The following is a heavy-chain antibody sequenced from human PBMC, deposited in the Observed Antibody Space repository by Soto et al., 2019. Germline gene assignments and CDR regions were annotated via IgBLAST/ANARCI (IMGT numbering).Heavy chain of an antibody. V-gene: IGHV3-48*03. D-gene: IGHD4-17*01. J-gene: IGHJ4*02. CDR1: GFTFSSYE. CDR2: ISSSGSTI. CDR3: AHRRVTTGSFDY. Sequence: SLRLSCAASGFTFSSYEMNWVRQAPGKGLEWVSYISSSGSTIYYADSVKGRFTISRDNAKNSLYLQMNSLRAEDTAVYYCAHRRVTTGSFDYWGQGTLVTVSS.